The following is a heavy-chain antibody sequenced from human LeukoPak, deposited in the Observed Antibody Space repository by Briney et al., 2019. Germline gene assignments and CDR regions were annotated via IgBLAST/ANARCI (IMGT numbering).Heavy chain of an antibody. D-gene: IGHD3-22*01. Sequence: GGSLRLSCAASGFTFSRNCMNWVRQAPGKGLEWVSSISTSSSYIYYADSVKGRFTISRNNGKNSLYLQMNSLRVEDTAVYYCARGFHRYNYDSGAYSVYWGQGTLVTVSS. V-gene: IGHV3-21*01. CDR2: ISTSSSYI. CDR1: GFTFSRNC. J-gene: IGHJ4*02. CDR3: ARGFHRYNYDSGAYSVY.